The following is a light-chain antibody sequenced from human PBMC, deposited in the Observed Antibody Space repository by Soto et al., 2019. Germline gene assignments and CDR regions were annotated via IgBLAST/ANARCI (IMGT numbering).Light chain of an antibody. CDR2: DAS. CDR3: QQFNNYPPPIT. V-gene: IGKV1D-13*01. Sequence: AIQLTQSPSSLSASVGDRVTITCRASQGISSALAWYQQKPGKAPKLLIYDASSLESGVPSRFSGSGFGTDFTLTISSLQPEDFATYYCQQFNNYPPPITFGQGTRLEIK. CDR1: QGISSA. J-gene: IGKJ5*01.